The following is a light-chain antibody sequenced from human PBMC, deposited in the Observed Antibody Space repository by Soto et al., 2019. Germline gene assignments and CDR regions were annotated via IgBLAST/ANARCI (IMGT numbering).Light chain of an antibody. J-gene: IGLJ2*01. V-gene: IGLV4-60*02. CDR1: SGHSRYI. CDR2: VEGSGSY. CDR3: ETWDSNTQV. Sequence: QSVLTQSSSASASLGSSVKVTCTLSSGHSRYIIAWHQQQPGKAPRYLMKVEGSGSYNKGSGVPDRFSGSTSGXDRYLTXXXXXXXXXADYYCETWDSNTQVFGGGTKLTVL.